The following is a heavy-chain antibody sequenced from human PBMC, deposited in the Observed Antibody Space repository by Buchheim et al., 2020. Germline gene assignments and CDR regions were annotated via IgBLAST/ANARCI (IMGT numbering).Heavy chain of an antibody. CDR1: GGSISSGGHY. CDR3: AREGGDYLFDY. CDR2: IYYSGRT. J-gene: IGHJ4*02. V-gene: IGHV4-31*03. D-gene: IGHD4-17*01. Sequence: QVQLQESGPGLVKPSQTLSLTCTASGGSISSGGHYWSWIRQHPGKGLEWIGYIYYSGRTYYKPSLKSRVTISVDTSKNQFSLNLNSVTAADTAVYYCAREGGDYLFDYWGQGTL.